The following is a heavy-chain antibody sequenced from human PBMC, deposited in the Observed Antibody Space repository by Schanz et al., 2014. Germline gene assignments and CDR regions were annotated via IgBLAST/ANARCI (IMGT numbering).Heavy chain of an antibody. CDR2: MSYGGDNK. V-gene: IGHV3-30*04. CDR3: AKGQGAVINNWYFDL. J-gene: IGHJ2*01. Sequence: QVQLVESGGGVVQPGRSLRLSCAASRFSFTSYSMHWVRQAPGKGLEWVSVMSYGGDNKYYTDSVKGRFTISRDNSINTLSLQMNSLSADDTAVYYCAKGQGAVINNWYFDLWGRGTLVTVSS. CDR1: RFSFTSYS. D-gene: IGHD2-21*01.